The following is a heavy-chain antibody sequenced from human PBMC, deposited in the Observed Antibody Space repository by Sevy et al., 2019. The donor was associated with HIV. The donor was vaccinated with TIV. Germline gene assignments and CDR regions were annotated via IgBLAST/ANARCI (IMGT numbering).Heavy chain of an antibody. J-gene: IGHJ3*01. CDR3: ARGGIRQFDWTTVGAFDF. CDR1: GYTFTGYY. D-gene: IGHD3-9*01. CDR2: MNPKTGNS. V-gene: IGHV1-2*06. Sequence: ASVKVSCKASGYTFTGYYIHWVRQAPGQGLEWMGRMNPKTGNSDQMRKFQDRVTMTADRSISTAYMELSSLTSDDAAVYFCARGGIRQFDWTTVGAFDFWGQGTVVTVSS.